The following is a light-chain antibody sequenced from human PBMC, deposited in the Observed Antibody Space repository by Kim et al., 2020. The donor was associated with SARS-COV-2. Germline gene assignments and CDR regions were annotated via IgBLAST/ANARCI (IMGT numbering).Light chain of an antibody. Sequence: SVKLNCTLSPRKSNSAIASFQQQRGKGHRYLTRLHRDGRLPKGDRIPDRFSGSTSGSANYLTISSLQSEDEAHSSCQTWGSGPGVFGGGTKLTVL. CDR3: QTWGSGPGV. CDR1: PRKSNSA. J-gene: IGLJ2*01. CDR2: LHRDGRL. V-gene: IGLV4-69*01.